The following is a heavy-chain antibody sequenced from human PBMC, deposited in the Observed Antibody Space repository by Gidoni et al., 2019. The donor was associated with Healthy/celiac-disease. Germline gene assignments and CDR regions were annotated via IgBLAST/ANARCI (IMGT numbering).Heavy chain of an antibody. CDR1: GGSFSGYY. D-gene: IGHD3-22*01. V-gene: IGHV4-34*01. J-gene: IGHJ4*02. CDR3: ASRGVTYDSIDY. Sequence: QVQLQQWGAGLLKPSETLSLTCAVYGGSFSGYYWSWIRQPPGKGLEWIGEINHSGSTNYNPSLKSRVTRSVDTAKNQFSLKLSSVTAAETAVYYWASRGVTYDSIDYWGQGTLVTVSS. CDR2: INHSGST.